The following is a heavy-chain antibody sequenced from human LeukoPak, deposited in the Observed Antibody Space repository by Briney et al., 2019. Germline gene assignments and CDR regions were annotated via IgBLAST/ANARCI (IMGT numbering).Heavy chain of an antibody. J-gene: IGHJ4*02. CDR1: GFTFSSYW. V-gene: IGHV3-7*03. CDR2: IKQDGSQK. CDR3: TCPSAAGPN. Sequence: GGSLRLSCAASGFTFSSYWMSWVRQAPGKGLEWVANIKQDGSQKYYVDSVKGRFTIFRDNAKNSPYLQMNSLRAEDTAMYYCTCPSAAGPNWGQGTLVTVSS. D-gene: IGHD6-13*01.